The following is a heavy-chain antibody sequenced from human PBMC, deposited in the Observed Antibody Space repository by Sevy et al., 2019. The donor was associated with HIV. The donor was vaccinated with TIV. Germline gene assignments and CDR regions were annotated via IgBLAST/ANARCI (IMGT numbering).Heavy chain of an antibody. CDR1: GYIFTTYR. V-gene: IGHV1-18*01. CDR3: ARAYCSGGRCYSLAY. J-gene: IGHJ4*02. Sequence: ASVKVSCEASGYIFTTYRISWVRQAPGQGLEWPGWISPHNGDTNYVQKFQGRVTMITDTSTSTAFMELRSLRADDTAVYYCARAYCSGGRCYSLAYWGQGTLVTVSS. CDR2: ISPHNGDT. D-gene: IGHD2-15*01.